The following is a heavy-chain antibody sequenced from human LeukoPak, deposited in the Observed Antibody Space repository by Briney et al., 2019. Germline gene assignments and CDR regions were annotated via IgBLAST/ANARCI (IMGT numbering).Heavy chain of an antibody. J-gene: IGHJ6*04. Sequence: SETLSLTSAVYGGSFSGYYWSWIRQPPGKGLEWIGEINHSGSTNYNPSLKSRVTISVDTSKNQFSLKLSSVTAADTAVYYCARVRRYCSGGSCYSYGMDVWGKGTTVTVSS. CDR2: INHSGST. CDR1: GGSFSGYY. CDR3: ARVRRYCSGGSCYSYGMDV. V-gene: IGHV4-34*01. D-gene: IGHD2-15*01.